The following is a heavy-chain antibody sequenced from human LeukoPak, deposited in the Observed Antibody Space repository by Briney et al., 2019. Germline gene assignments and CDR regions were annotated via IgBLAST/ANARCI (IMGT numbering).Heavy chain of an antibody. CDR1: GGSISSGSYY. J-gene: IGHJ4*02. V-gene: IGHV4-61*01. CDR3: ARVNSSGWYVYYFDY. Sequence: PSETLSLTRTVFGGSISSGSYYWRWTRQPPGKGLEWNGYIFYSGSTHYNPSLKSRVTISLDTSKNQFSLKLSSVTAADTAVYYCARVNSSGWYVYYFDYWGQGTLVTVSS. CDR2: IFYSGST. D-gene: IGHD6-19*01.